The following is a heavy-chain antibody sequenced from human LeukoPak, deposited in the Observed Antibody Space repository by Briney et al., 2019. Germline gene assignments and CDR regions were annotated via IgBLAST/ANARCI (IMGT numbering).Heavy chain of an antibody. V-gene: IGHV3-23*01. CDR1: GFTFSGYA. Sequence: PGGSLRLSCAASGFTFSGYAMSRVRQAPGKGLEWVSAISGSGGSTYYADSVKGRFTISRDNSKNTLYLQMNSLRAEDTAVYYCAKDRSSKHYYYYYYMDVWGKGTTVTVSS. D-gene: IGHD2-2*01. CDR2: ISGSGGST. J-gene: IGHJ6*03. CDR3: AKDRSSKHYYYYYYMDV.